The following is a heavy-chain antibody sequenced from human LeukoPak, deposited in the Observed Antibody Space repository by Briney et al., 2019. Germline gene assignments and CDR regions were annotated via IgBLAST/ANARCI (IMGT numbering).Heavy chain of an antibody. V-gene: IGHV1-8*01. Sequence: ASVKVSCKASGYTFTSYDIIWVRQATGQGLEWMGWMNPNSGNTGYAQKFQGRVTMTRNTSISTAYMELSSLRSEDTAVYYCARGWELRVYYYMDVWGKGTTVTVSS. CDR2: MNPNSGNT. D-gene: IGHD1-26*01. CDR1: GYTFTSYD. J-gene: IGHJ6*03. CDR3: ARGWELRVYYYMDV.